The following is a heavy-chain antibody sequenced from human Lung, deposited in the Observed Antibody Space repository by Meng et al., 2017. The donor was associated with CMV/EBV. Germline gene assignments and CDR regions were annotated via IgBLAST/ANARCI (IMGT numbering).Heavy chain of an antibody. CDR2: IHYDGTT. J-gene: IGHJ4*02. D-gene: IGHD3-22*01. CDR3: ARDYKYDTSPFDY. CDR1: GGSISSSDYY. Sequence: SETLSLTCTVSGGSISSSDYYWAWLRQTPGKGLKDFGSIHYDGTTYYNPSLKSRVTMSLDASKNQFSLRLSSVTAADTAVYYCARDYKYDTSPFDYWGRGTLVTVSS. V-gene: IGHV4-39*07.